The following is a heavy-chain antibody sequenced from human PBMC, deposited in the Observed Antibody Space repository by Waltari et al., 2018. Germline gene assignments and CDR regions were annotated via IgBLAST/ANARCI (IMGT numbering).Heavy chain of an antibody. CDR2: IYYSGST. D-gene: IGHD3-9*01. CDR1: GGSISSYY. Sequence: QVQLQESGPGLVKPSETLSLTCTVSGGSISSYYWSWLRQPPGKGLEWIGYIYYSGSTNYNPSLKSRVTISVDTSKNQFSLKLSSVTAADTAVYYCARETHVLRYFDWAPIAFDIWGQGTMVTVSS. CDR3: ARETHVLRYFDWAPIAFDI. V-gene: IGHV4-59*01. J-gene: IGHJ3*02.